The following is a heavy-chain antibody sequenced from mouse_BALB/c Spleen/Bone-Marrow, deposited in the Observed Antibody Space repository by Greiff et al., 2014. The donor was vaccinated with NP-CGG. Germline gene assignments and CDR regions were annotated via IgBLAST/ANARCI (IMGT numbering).Heavy chain of an antibody. V-gene: IGHV1-14*01. CDR1: GYPFTSYV. CDR3: AREGVDYFDY. CDR2: INPYNDGT. Sequence: PLHPPGPALVKPGASVKMSCKASGYPFTSYVMHWVKQKPGQGLEWIGYINPYNDGTKYDEKFKGKATLTSDKSSSTAYMELSSLTSEDSAVYYCAREGVDYFDYWGQGTTLTVSS. J-gene: IGHJ2*01.